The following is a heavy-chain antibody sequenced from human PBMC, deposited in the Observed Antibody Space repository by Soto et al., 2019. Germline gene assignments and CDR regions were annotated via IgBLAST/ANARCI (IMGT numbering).Heavy chain of an antibody. CDR3: ARDPLYNWNDDNWFDP. D-gene: IGHD1-1*01. V-gene: IGHV1-18*01. J-gene: IGHJ5*02. CDR1: GYTFTSYG. CDR2: ISAYNGNT. Sequence: QVQLVQSGAEVKKPGASVKVSCKASGYTFTSYGISWVRQAPGQGLEWMGWISAYNGNTNYAQKLQGRVTMTTDTSTNTAYMELRSLRSDDTAVYYCARDPLYNWNDDNWFDPWGQGTLVTVSS.